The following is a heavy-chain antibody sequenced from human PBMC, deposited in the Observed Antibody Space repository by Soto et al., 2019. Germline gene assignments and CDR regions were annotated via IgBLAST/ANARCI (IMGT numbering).Heavy chain of an antibody. Sequence: GASVKVSCKASGGTFSSYAISWVRRAPGQGLEWMGGIIPIFGTANYAQKFQGRVTITADESTSTAYMELSSLRSEDTAVYYCARPQGQYDSSGYYMYYFDYWGQGTLVTVSS. D-gene: IGHD3-22*01. V-gene: IGHV1-69*13. J-gene: IGHJ4*02. CDR3: ARPQGQYDSSGYYMYYFDY. CDR2: IIPIFGTA. CDR1: GGTFSSYA.